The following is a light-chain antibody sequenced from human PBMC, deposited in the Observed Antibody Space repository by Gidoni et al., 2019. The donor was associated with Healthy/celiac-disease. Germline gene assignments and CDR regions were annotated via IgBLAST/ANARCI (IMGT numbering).Light chain of an antibody. CDR1: SSNIGAGYD. Sequence: QSVLPQPPSVSGAPGQRVTISCPGSSSNIGAGYDVHWYQQLPGTAPKLLIYANTNRPSGVPDRFSGSKSGTSASLAITGLQAEDEADYYCQSYDSSLSGWVFGGGTKLTVL. CDR3: QSYDSSLSGWV. V-gene: IGLV1-40*01. CDR2: ANT. J-gene: IGLJ3*02.